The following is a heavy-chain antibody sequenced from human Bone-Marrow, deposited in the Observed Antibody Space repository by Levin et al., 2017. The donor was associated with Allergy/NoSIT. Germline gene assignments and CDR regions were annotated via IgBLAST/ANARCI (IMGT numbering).Heavy chain of an antibody. CDR3: ARDYGRTYDDGFHI. V-gene: IGHV1-69*04. Sequence: KISCKTYGDTLDNYAITWVRQAPGQGLEWMGRIIPALSRLDYGQRFRGRVTIAADKSTRTVHMELSNLRSEDTAVYYCARDYGRTYDDGFHIWGQGTLVTVSS. CDR2: IIPALSRL. J-gene: IGHJ3*02. D-gene: IGHD3-22*01. CDR1: GDTLDNYA.